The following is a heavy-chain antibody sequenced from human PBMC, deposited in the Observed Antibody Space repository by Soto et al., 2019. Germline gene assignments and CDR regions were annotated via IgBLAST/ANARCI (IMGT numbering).Heavy chain of an antibody. Sequence: EVQLLESGGGLVQPGGSLRLSCAASGFTFSTYAMTWVRQAPGKGLEWVSAISGGGGGTYYTDSVKGRFTISRDNSKNTLYLQMNSLRAEDTAVYYCAKDLEGLLFPVYWGPGTLVTVSS. V-gene: IGHV3-23*01. J-gene: IGHJ4*02. CDR3: AKDLEGLLFPVY. CDR1: GFTFSTYA. D-gene: IGHD3-10*02. CDR2: ISGGGGGT.